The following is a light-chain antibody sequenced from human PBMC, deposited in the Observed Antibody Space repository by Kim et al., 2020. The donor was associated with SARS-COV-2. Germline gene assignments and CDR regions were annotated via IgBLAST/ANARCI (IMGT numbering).Light chain of an antibody. CDR1: KLGDKY. CDR2: QDS. CDR3: QAWDSSTAS. Sequence: SYELTQPPSVSVSPGQTASITCSGDKLGDKYACWYQQKPGQSPVPVIYQDSKRPSGIPERFSGSNSGNTATLTHSGTQAMDEADYYCQAWDSSTASFGTG. J-gene: IGLJ1*01. V-gene: IGLV3-1*01.